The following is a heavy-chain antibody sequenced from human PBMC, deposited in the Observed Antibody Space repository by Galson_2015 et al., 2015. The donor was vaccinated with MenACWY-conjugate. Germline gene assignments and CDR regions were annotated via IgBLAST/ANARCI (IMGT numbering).Heavy chain of an antibody. V-gene: IGHV3-15*01. J-gene: IGHJ5*02. Sequence: SLRLSCATSGLTFGNVWMSWVRQAPGKGLEWVARIKCRTDGGTTDYATPVKGRFTILRDDSAKTLYLQMSSLKIEDTAMYFCTRDRDVGGSRWWFDPWGQGTLVTVSS. CDR3: TRDRDVGGSRWWFDP. CDR1: GLTFGNVW. CDR2: IKCRTDGGTT. D-gene: IGHD2-15*01.